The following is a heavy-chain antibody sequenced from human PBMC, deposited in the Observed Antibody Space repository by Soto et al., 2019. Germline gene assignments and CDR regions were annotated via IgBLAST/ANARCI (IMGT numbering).Heavy chain of an antibody. J-gene: IGHJ4*02. D-gene: IGHD3-22*01. Sequence: EVQLVESGGGLVKPGGSLRLSCAASGFTFSSYSMNWVGQAPGKGLEWVSSISSSSSYIYYADSVKGRFTISRDNAKNSLYLQMNSLRAEDTAVYYCARGGLDYYDSSGHNFDYWGQGTLVTVSS. CDR1: GFTFSSYS. V-gene: IGHV3-21*01. CDR3: ARGGLDYYDSSGHNFDY. CDR2: ISSSSSYI.